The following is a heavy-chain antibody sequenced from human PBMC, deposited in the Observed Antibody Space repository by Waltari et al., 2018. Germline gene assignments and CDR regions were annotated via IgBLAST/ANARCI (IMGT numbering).Heavy chain of an antibody. CDR1: GGSVSSGSYY. CDR2: NYYSGSS. Sequence: QVQLQESGPGLVKPSETLSLTCTVSGGSVSSGSYYWTWIRQPPGKGLEWIGYNYYSGSSNYTPSRKSRVNISVDTSKNQFSLKLSSVTAADAAVYYCARGEIEIQLWPLDYWGQGTLVTVSS. D-gene: IGHD5-18*01. CDR3: ARGEIEIQLWPLDY. J-gene: IGHJ4*02. V-gene: IGHV4-61*01.